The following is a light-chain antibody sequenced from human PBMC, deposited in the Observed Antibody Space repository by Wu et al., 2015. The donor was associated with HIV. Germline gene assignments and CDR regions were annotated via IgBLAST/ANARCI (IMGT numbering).Light chain of an antibody. CDR1: QSVTSNY. Sequence: DTLLTQSPGTLSLSPGERATLSCRASQSVTSNYLAWYQQKPGQAPRLLIYATSNRATGIPDRISGSGSGTLFTLTISRLEPEDFAVYYCQQRSNSITFGQGTRLEIK. V-gene: IGKV3D-20*02. J-gene: IGKJ5*01. CDR3: QQRSNSIT. CDR2: ATS.